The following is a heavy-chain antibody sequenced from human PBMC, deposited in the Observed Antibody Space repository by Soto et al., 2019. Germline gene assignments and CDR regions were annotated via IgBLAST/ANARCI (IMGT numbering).Heavy chain of an antibody. V-gene: IGHV4-30-4*01. D-gene: IGHD3-22*01. CDR3: ACYYDSSGYSGGGNWLDP. Sequence: PSETLSLTCTVSGGSISSGDYYWSWIRQPPGKGLEWIGYIYYSGSTYYNPSLKSRVTISVDTSKNQFSLKLSSVTAADTAVYYCACYYDSSGYSGGGNWLDPWGQGTMVTVYS. J-gene: IGHJ5*02. CDR2: IYYSGST. CDR1: GGSISSGDYY.